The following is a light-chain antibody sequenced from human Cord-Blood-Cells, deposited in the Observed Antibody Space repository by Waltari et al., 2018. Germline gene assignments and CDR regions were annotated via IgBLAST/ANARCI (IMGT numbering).Light chain of an antibody. CDR1: QSVSRY. V-gene: IGKV3-11*01. Sequence: EIVLTQSPATLSLSPGERATLSGRASQSVSRYLDWYQQKPGQAPRLLIYDASNRATGIPARFSGSGSGTDFTLTISSLEPEDFAVYYCQQRSNWPYTFGQGTKLEIK. CDR2: DAS. J-gene: IGKJ2*01. CDR3: QQRSNWPYT.